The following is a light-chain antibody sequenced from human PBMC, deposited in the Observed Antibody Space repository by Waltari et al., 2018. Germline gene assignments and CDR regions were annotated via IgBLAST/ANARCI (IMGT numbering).Light chain of an antibody. CDR2: WAS. CDR3: QQHYTTPWT. CDR1: QTVLYSANNKKY. Sequence: DIVITQSPDPLAVSLGERATINCKSSQTVLYSANNKKYLTWYQHKPGQPPKLLISWASIRESGVPDRVTGSGSGTDFTLTISSLQAEDVAVYYCQQHYTTPWTFGQGTKVEIK. V-gene: IGKV4-1*01. J-gene: IGKJ1*01.